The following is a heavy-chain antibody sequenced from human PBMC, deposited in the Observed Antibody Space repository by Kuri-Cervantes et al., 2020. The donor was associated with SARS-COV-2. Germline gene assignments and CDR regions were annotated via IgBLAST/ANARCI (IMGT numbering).Heavy chain of an antibody. CDR1: GGSISSSSYY. D-gene: IGHD2-8*02. CDR2: IYCSGST. CDR3: ARHLWSDGMDV. V-gene: IGHV4-39*01. Sequence: GSLRLSCTVSGGSISSSSYYWGWIRQPPGKGLEWIGSIYCSGSTYYNPSLKSRVTISVDTSKNQFSLKLSSVTAADTAVYYCARHLWSDGMDVWGQGTTVTVSS. J-gene: IGHJ6*02.